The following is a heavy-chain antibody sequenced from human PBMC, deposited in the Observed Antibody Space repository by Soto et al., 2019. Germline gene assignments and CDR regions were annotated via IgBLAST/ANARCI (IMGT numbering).Heavy chain of an antibody. V-gene: IGHV3-30-3*01. J-gene: IGHJ6*02. D-gene: IGHD3-10*02. CDR1: GFTFSRFS. CDR3: ARDHGMFLSYYYYGMDV. CDR2: ISYDGTNT. Sequence: QVQLVESGGGVAQPGRSLTLSCAASGFTFSRFSMHWVPQAPGKGLAWVAVISYDGTNTHYAESVKGRFNISRDDSKNTVFLQMNNLRGEDSAVYYCARDHGMFLSYYYYGMDVWGQGTTVSVSS.